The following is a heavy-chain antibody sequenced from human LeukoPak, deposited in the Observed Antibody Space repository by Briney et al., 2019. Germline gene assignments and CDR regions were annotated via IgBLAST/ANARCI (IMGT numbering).Heavy chain of an antibody. CDR1: GFTFNNYW. J-gene: IGHJ6*03. Sequence: GGSLRLSCAASGFTFNNYWMSWVRQAPGKGPEWVANIKPDGSEKYYMDSVKGRFTISRDNAKNSLSLQMNSLRAEDTAVYYCARETTPDFYYYYMGVWGEGPTVTVSS. CDR3: ARETTPDFYYYYMGV. D-gene: IGHD1/OR15-1a*01. V-gene: IGHV3-7*01. CDR2: IKPDGSEK.